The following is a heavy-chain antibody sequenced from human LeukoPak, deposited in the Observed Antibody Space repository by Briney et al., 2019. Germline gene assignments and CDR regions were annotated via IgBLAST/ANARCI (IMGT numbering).Heavy chain of an antibody. V-gene: IGHV1-2*02. CDR2: INPNSGGT. Sequence: GASVKVSCKASGYTFTGYYMHWVRQAPGQGLEWMGWINPNSGGTNYAQKFQGRVTMTRDTSISTAYMELSRLRFDDTAVYYCARVEEDFWSGYYSYGVDVWGQGTTVTVSS. CDR3: ARVEEDFWSGYYSYGVDV. D-gene: IGHD3-3*01. CDR1: GYTFTGYY. J-gene: IGHJ6*02.